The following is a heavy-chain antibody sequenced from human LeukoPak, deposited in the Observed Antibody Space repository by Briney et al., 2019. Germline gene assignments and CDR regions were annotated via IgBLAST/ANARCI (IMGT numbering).Heavy chain of an antibody. Sequence: GGSLRLSCAASGFTFSDYYMNWIRQAPGKGLEWVSYMSNSGGTIYYADSVEGRFAMSRDNAKNSLFLQMNSLRAEDTAVYYCAKEREGIRYFDWSHGMDVWGQGTTVTVSS. CDR2: MSNSGGTI. D-gene: IGHD3-9*01. V-gene: IGHV3-11*01. J-gene: IGHJ6*02. CDR3: AKEREGIRYFDWSHGMDV. CDR1: GFTFSDYY.